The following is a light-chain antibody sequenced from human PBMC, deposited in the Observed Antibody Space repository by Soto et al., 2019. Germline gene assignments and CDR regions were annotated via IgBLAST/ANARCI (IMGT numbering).Light chain of an antibody. J-gene: IGKJ4*01. V-gene: IGKV3-11*01. CDR2: VAS. CDR3: QQRSTWPLT. CDR1: QSVSSY. Sequence: EIVLTQSPATLSLSPGERATLSCRASQSVSSYLVWYQQKPGQAPSLLIYVASNRATGIPARFSGSGSGTDFTLTISSLEPEDFAVYYCQQRSTWPLTFGGGTKVEIK.